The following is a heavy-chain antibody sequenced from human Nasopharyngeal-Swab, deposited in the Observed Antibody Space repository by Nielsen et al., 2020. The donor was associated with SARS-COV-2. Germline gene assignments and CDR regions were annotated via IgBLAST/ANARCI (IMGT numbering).Heavy chain of an antibody. V-gene: IGHV1-69*06. D-gene: IGHD4-17*01. Sequence: SVKVSCKASGGTFSSYAISWVRQAPGQGLEWVGGIIPISGTAHYAQKFQGRVTITADKPTSTAYMDLTSLRSDDTAVYYCARDSGRRRNDYGNSRHAFDIWGQGTLVTVS. CDR3: ARDSGRRRNDYGNSRHAFDI. CDR2: IIPISGTA. J-gene: IGHJ3*02. CDR1: GGTFSSYA.